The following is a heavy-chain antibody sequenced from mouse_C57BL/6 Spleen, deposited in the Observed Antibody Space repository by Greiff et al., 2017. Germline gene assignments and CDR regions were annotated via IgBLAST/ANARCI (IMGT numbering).Heavy chain of an antibody. V-gene: IGHV1-64*01. CDR1: GYTFTSYW. Sequence: QVQLQQPGAELVKPGASVKLSCKASGYTFTSYWMHWVKQRPGQGLEWIGMIHPNSGSTNYNEKFKSKATLTVDKSSSTAYMQLSSLTSEDSAVYYCASHYYGSSYLFADWGQGTLVTVSA. J-gene: IGHJ3*01. CDR3: ASHYYGSSYLFAD. D-gene: IGHD1-1*01. CDR2: IHPNSGST.